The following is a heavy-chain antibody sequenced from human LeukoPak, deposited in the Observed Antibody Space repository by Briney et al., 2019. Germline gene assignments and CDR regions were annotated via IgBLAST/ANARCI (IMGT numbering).Heavy chain of an antibody. V-gene: IGHV5-51*01. CDR3: AKGGNDDAFDI. CDR1: GYSFTSNW. CDR2: IYTGDSDT. Sequence: GESLKISCKGSGYSFTSNWIGWVRQMPGKGLEWMGIIYTGDSDTRYSPSLQGQVSISADKSISTAYLQWSSLKASDSVMYYCAKGGNDDAFDIGGQGTMVTVSS. D-gene: IGHD1-1*01. J-gene: IGHJ3*02.